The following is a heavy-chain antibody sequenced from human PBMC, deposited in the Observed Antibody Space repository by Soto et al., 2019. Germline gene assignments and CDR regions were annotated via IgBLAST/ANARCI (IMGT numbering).Heavy chain of an antibody. J-gene: IGHJ4*02. CDR1: GFTLRGYW. CDR2: INSDGSNT. V-gene: IGHV3-74*01. CDR3: ARAYCGGDCYSGIDY. D-gene: IGHD2-21*02. Sequence: PGGSLRLSCAASGFTLRGYWMHWVRQAPGKGLVWVSRINSDGSNTGYADSVKGRFTVSRDNAKNTLNLQMSSLRAEDAAIYYCARAYCGGDCYSGIDYWDQGTLVTVSS.